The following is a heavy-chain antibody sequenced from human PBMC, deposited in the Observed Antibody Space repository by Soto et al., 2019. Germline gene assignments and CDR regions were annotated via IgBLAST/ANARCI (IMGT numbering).Heavy chain of an antibody. Sequence: GAALKIACKGSGYNFPNFWIAWVRPTSGKGLEWMGIIYPGDSGSKYSPSFQGQVTFSADQSVSTAYLQWGSLEASDTAIYYGASASAVAYYIGLAVWGKETRVTVPS. CDR3: ASASAVAYYIGLAV. D-gene: IGHD2-21*01. V-gene: IGHV5-51*01. CDR2: IYPGDSGS. CDR1: GYNFPNFW. J-gene: IGHJ6*04.